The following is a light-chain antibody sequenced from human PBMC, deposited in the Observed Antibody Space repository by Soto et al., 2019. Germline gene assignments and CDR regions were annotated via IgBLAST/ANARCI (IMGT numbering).Light chain of an antibody. J-gene: IGKJ4*01. CDR2: AAS. CDR3: LQDYSFTLT. Sequence: LTQSPASLSLSPGERVTITCRASQGISSYLAWYQQKPGKAPKLLIYAASTLQSGVPSRFSGSGSGTDFILTISSLQPEDFATYYCLQDYSFTLTFGGGTKVDIK. CDR1: QGISSY. V-gene: IGKV1-9*01.